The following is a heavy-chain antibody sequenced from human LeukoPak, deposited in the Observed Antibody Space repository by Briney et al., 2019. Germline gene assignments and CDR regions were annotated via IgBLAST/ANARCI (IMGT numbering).Heavy chain of an antibody. V-gene: IGHV3-7*01. Sequence: PGGSLRLSCAASGFNFSSFWMSWVRQAPGKGLEWVANIKQDGSEKYYVDSVKGRFTISRDNAKKSLYLEMSTLRAEDTAVYYCARYRLVWLPVPDFNYWGQGTLDTVSS. J-gene: IGHJ4*02. CDR3: ARYRLVWLPVPDFNY. D-gene: IGHD5-24*01. CDR2: IKQDGSEK. CDR1: GFNFSSFW.